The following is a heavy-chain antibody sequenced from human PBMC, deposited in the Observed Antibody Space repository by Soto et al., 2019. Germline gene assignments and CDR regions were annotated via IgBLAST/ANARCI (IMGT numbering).Heavy chain of an antibody. V-gene: IGHV2-5*02. CDR1: GFSLSTSAVG. CDR2: IYWDDTK. CDR3: AHGSGWLSNQ. Sequence: QITLKESGPTLVRPTQTLTLTCTFSGFSLSTSAVGVNWIRQPPGKPLEWLALIYWDDTKHYSSSLRNRLTITKDTPKTQVVLTITNMDPEDTATYYCAHGSGWLSNQWGQGTMVTVSS. J-gene: IGHJ4*02. D-gene: IGHD6-19*01.